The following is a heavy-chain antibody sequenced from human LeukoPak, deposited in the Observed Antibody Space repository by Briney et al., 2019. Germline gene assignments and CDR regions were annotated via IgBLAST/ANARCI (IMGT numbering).Heavy chain of an antibody. J-gene: IGHJ5*02. Sequence: PSQTLSLTCAVSGGSISSGGYSWSWIRQPPGKGLKWIGYIYHSGSTYYNPSLKSRVTISVDRSKNQFSLKLSSVTAADTAVYYCARALVRGAPRVWFDPWGQGTLVTVSS. D-gene: IGHD3-10*01. CDR3: ARALVRGAPRVWFDP. CDR1: GGSISSGGYS. CDR2: IYHSGST. V-gene: IGHV4-30-2*01.